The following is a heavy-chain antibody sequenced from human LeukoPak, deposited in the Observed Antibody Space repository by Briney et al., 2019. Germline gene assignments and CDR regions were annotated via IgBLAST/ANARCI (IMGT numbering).Heavy chain of an antibody. CDR3: ARAGSIVVVPAAITDWFDP. CDR2: MNSNSGNT. V-gene: IGHV1-8*01. D-gene: IGHD2-2*01. CDR1: GYTFTSYD. J-gene: IGHJ5*02. Sequence: GASVKVSCKASGYTFTSYDINWVRQATGQGLEWMGWMNSNSGNTGYAQKFQGRVTMTRNTSISTAYMELSSLRSEDTAVYYCARAGSIVVVPAAITDWFDPWGQGTLVTVSS.